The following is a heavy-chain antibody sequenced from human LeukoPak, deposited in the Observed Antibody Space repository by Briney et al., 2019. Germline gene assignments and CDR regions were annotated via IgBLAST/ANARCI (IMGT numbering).Heavy chain of an antibody. CDR1: GGSISSYY. D-gene: IGHD3-3*01. V-gene: IGHV4-59*12. Sequence: SETLSLTCTVSGGSISSYYWSWIRQPPGKGLEWIGYIYYSGSTNYNPSLKSRVTISVDTSKNQFSLKLSSVTAADTAVYYCARGPYYDFWSGPRGWFDPWGQGTLVTVSS. CDR3: ARGPYYDFWSGPRGWFDP. J-gene: IGHJ5*02. CDR2: IYYSGST.